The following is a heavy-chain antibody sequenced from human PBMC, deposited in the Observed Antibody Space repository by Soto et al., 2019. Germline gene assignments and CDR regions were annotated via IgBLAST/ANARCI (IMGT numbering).Heavy chain of an antibody. Sequence: QVQLVQSGAEVKKPGSSVKVSCKASGGTFSTSSINWLRQAPGQRPEWMGNILPIFGTADYAQKFRDRVTITDDKSWKLAYMELRSLFTEDAAVYYCASGQGYGGTSAAFDSWGQGTGVSVSS. CDR2: ILPIFGTA. V-gene: IGHV1-69*14. D-gene: IGHD4-17*01. CDR1: GGTFSTSS. J-gene: IGHJ3*02. CDR3: ASGQGYGGTSAAFDS.